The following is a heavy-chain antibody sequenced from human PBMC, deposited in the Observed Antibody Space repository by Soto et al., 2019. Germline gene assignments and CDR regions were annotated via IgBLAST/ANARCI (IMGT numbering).Heavy chain of an antibody. CDR2: IIPILGIA. Sequence: SVKVSCKASGGSFSSYTISWVRQAPGQGLEWMGRIIPILGIANYAQKFQGRVTITADKSTSTAYMELSRLRSDDTAVYYCARASMDNDYIWGSYRHKYYFDYWGQGTLVTVSS. CDR3: ARASMDNDYIWGSYRHKYYFDY. CDR1: GGSFSSYT. V-gene: IGHV1-69*02. J-gene: IGHJ4*02. D-gene: IGHD3-16*02.